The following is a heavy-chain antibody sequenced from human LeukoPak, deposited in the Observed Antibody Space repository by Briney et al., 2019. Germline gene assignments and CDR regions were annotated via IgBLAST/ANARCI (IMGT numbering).Heavy chain of an antibody. CDR3: ARENHDYGGNFDY. CDR2: IYHSGST. Sequence: SETLSLTCAVSGYSISSGYYWGWIQQPPGKGLEWIGSIYHSGSTYYNPSLKSRVTISVDTSKNQFSLKLSSVTAADTAVYYCARENHDYGGNFDYWGQGTLVTVSS. CDR1: GYSISSGYY. D-gene: IGHD4-23*01. J-gene: IGHJ4*02. V-gene: IGHV4-38-2*02.